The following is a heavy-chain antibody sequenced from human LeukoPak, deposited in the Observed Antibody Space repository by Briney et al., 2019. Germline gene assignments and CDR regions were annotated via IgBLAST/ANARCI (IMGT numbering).Heavy chain of an antibody. CDR2: IYYSGST. Sequence: SETLSLTCTVSGGSISSGGYYWSWIRQHPGKGLEWIGYIYYSGSTYYNPSLKSRVTISVDTSKNQFSLKLSSVTAADTAVYYCARARGDYGYVGAFDIWGQGTMVTVSS. V-gene: IGHV4-31*03. CDR3: ARARGDYGYVGAFDI. CDR1: GGSISSGGYY. D-gene: IGHD2-21*02. J-gene: IGHJ3*02.